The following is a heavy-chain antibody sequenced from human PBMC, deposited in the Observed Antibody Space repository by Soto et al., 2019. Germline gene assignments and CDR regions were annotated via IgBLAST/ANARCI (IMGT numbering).Heavy chain of an antibody. Sequence: GGSLRLSCAASGFTFSSYAMSWVRQAPGKGLEWVSAISGNGGSKYYADSVKGRFTISRDNSKNKLYLQMNSLRAEDTAIYYCAKSRYSSGWRYFDYWGQGTLVTVSS. J-gene: IGHJ4*02. CDR1: GFTFSSYA. D-gene: IGHD6-19*01. CDR2: ISGNGGSK. V-gene: IGHV3-23*01. CDR3: AKSRYSSGWRYFDY.